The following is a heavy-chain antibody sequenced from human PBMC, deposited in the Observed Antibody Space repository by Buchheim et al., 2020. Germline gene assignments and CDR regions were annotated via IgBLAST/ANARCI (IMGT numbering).Heavy chain of an antibody. CDR2: ISSGGRS. CDR1: GGSISGSDW. CDR3: ARENWSGEGGYDC. V-gene: IGHV4-4*02. J-gene: IGHJ4*02. D-gene: IGHD3-3*01. Sequence: QVQLQQWGAGLLKPSETLSLTCAVSGGSISGSDWWSWVRQPPGKGLEWVGEISSGGRSNYNPSLKSRVTISIDKARHQLSLKLTSVTAADTAVYYCARENWSGEGGYDCWGQGTL.